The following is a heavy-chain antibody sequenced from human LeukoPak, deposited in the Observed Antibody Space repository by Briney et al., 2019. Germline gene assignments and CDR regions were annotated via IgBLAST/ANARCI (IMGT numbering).Heavy chain of an antibody. V-gene: IGHV3-23*01. CDR3: AKGHRSSSSFFDS. J-gene: IGHJ4*02. CDR1: SGFA. D-gene: IGHD6-19*01. CDR2: INGRGDDT. Sequence: GGSLRLSCAAFSGFAMSWVRQAPGRGLEWVSAINGRGDDTYYPDSVKGRFTISRDNSNNTLYLQMNSLRAEDTAVYYCAKGHRSSSSFFDSWGQGALVTVSS.